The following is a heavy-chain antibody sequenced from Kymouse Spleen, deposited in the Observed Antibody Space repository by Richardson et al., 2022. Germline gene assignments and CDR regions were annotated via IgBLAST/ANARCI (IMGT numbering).Heavy chain of an antibody. CDR2: INHSGST. J-gene: IGHJ6*02. CDR3: ARDLQDYYYYGMDV. Sequence: QVQLQQWGAGLLKPSETLSLTCAVYGGSFSGYYWSWIRQPPGKGLEWIGEINHSGSTNYNPSLKSRVTISVDTSKNQFSLKLSSVTAADTAVYYCARDLQDYYYYGMDVWGQGTTVTVSS. CDR1: GGSFSGYY. D-gene: IGHD4-11,IGHD4-11*01. V-gene: IGHV4-34*01.